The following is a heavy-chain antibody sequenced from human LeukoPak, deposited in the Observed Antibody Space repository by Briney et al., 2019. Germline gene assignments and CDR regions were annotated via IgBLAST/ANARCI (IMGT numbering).Heavy chain of an antibody. V-gene: IGHV4-4*02. D-gene: IGHD4-11*01. CDR3: ARGHSNYVDY. J-gene: IGHJ4*02. Sequence: SGTLSLTCAVSGGSISSSNWWSWVRQPPGKGLEWIGEIYHSGSTNYNPSLKSRVTMSVDTSKNQFSLKLSSVTAADTAVYYCARGHSNYVDYWGQGTLVTVSS. CDR1: GGSISSSNW. CDR2: IYHSGST.